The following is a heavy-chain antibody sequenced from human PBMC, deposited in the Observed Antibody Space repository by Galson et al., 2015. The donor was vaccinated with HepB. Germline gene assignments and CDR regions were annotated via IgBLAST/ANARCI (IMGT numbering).Heavy chain of an antibody. CDR3: AKVLDPGYSSSWTPRRSYGMDV. CDR1: GFTFSSYA. J-gene: IGHJ6*02. D-gene: IGHD6-13*01. CDR2: ISGSGGST. Sequence: SLRLSCAASGFTFSSYAMSWVRQAPGKGLEWVSAISGSGGSTYYADSVKGRFTISRDNSKNTLYLQMNSLRAEDTAVYYCAKVLDPGYSSSWTPRRSYGMDVWGQGTTVTVSS. V-gene: IGHV3-23*01.